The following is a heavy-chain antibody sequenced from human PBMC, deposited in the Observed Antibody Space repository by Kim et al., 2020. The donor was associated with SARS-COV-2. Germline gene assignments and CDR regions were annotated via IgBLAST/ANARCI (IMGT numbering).Heavy chain of an antibody. CDR3: AKDPSGLWYFDL. CDR2: ISWNSGSI. CDR1: GFTFDDYA. D-gene: IGHD3-10*01. J-gene: IGHJ2*01. V-gene: IGHV3-9*01. Sequence: SLRLSCAASGFTFDDYAMHWVRQAPGKGLEWVSGISWNSGSIGYADSVKGRFTISRDNAKNSLYLQMNSLRAEDTALYYCAKDPSGLWYFDLWGRGTLVTVSS.